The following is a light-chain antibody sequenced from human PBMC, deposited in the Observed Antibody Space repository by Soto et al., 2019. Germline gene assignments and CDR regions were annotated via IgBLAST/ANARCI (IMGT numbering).Light chain of an antibody. CDR1: QVIGSS. J-gene: IGKJ5*01. Sequence: DIQMTQSPSSLSASLGDRVTITCRASQVIGSSFIGWYQHKPGAAPKLLIFGASNLESGVPSRFSGSGSGTEFTLSISSLQPEDFATYYCQQGYSTTPITFGQGTRLE. V-gene: IGKV1-39*01. CDR3: QQGYSTTPIT. CDR2: GAS.